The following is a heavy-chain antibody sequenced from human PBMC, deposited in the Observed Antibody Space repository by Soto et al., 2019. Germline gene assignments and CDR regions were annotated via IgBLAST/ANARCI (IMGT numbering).Heavy chain of an antibody. J-gene: IGHJ4*02. CDR3: ARDILTGYHPFDY. V-gene: IGHV3-33*01. CDR2: IWYDGSNK. Sequence: GRSLRLSCAASGFTFSSYGMHWVRQAPGKGLEWVAVIWYDGSNKYYADSVKGRFTISRDNSKNTLYLQMNSLRAEDTAVYYCARDILTGYHPFDYWGQGTLVTVSS. D-gene: IGHD3-9*01. CDR1: GFTFSSYG.